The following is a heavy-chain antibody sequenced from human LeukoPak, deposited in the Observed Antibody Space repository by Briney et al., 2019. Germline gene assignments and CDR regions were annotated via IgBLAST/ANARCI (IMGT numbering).Heavy chain of an antibody. CDR1: GFTFSSYS. CDR3: AREGNDNLVADFDI. D-gene: IGHD1-1*01. J-gene: IGHJ3*02. V-gene: IGHV3-21*01. Sequence: PGGSLRLSCAASGFTFSSYSMNWVRQAPGKGLEWVSSISSSSSYIYYADSVKGRFTISRDNAKNSLYLQMNSLRAEDTAVYYCAREGNDNLVADFDIWGQGTMVTVSS. CDR2: ISSSSSYI.